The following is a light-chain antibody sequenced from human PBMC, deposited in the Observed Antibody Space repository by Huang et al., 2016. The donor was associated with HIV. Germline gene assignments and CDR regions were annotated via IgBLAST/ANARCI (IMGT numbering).Light chain of an antibody. Sequence: DIQMTQSPSTLSASVGDRVTITCRASQSISYWLAWYQQKPGKAPNLLIYKSPSLQSGVPSRFSGSGSGTEFTLTISSLQPDDFASYYCQQYHSYSWTFGQGTKVEIK. V-gene: IGKV1-5*03. J-gene: IGKJ1*01. CDR2: KSP. CDR1: QSISYW. CDR3: QQYHSYSWT.